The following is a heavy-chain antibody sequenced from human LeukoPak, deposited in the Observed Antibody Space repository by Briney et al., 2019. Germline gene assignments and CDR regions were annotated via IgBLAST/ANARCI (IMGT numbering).Heavy chain of an antibody. D-gene: IGHD5-24*01. CDR2: INPNSGGT. J-gene: IGHJ3*01. CDR3: AIMALPDDAFDV. CDR1: GYTFTGYY. Sequence: ASVKVSCKASGYTFTGYYMHWVRQAPGQGLEWMGWINPNSGGTNYAQKFQGRITITRNTSVRTAYMELSSLRSEDTAVYYCAIMALPDDAFDVWGQGTMVTVSS. V-gene: IGHV1-2*02.